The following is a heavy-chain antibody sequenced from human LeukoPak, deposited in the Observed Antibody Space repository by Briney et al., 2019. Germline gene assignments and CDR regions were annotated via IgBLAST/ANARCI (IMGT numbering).Heavy chain of an antibody. CDR2: ISPYNGNT. CDR3: ARAGFGPLRTTGLDY. V-gene: IGHV1-18*04. CDR1: GYTFTGYY. Sequence: ASVKVSCKASGYTFTGYYMHWVRQAPGQGLEWMGWISPYNGNTNYAQNLQGRVTMTTDTSTSTAYMELRSLRSDDTAVYYCARAGFGPLRTTGLDYWGQGTLVTVSS. J-gene: IGHJ4*02. D-gene: IGHD1-1*01.